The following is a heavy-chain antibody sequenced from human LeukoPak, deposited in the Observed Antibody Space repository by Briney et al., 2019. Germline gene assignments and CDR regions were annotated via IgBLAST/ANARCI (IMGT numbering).Heavy chain of an antibody. Sequence: ASVKVSCKASRYTFTAYYLHWVRQAPGQEPEWMGWISPNSGVTSYAQRFQGRITMTRDTSLNTAYLEVNWLTSDDTAIYYCARDGIYTTDFDSFDIWGQGTMVTVSS. J-gene: IGHJ3*02. CDR2: ISPNSGVT. D-gene: IGHD3-22*01. V-gene: IGHV1-2*02. CDR3: ARDGIYTTDFDSFDI. CDR1: RYTFTAYY.